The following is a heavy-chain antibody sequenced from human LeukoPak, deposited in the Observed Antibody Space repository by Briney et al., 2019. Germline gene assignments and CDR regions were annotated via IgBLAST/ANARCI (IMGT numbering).Heavy chain of an antibody. CDR3: ALTYYYDSSGYYSYGAFDI. Sequence: GASVKVSCKASGYTFTGYYMHWVRQAPGQGLEWMGWINPNSGGTNYAQKFQGRVTMTRDTSISTAYMELSRLRSDDTAVYYCALTYYYDSSGYYSYGAFDIWGQGTMVTVSS. J-gene: IGHJ3*02. CDR2: INPNSGGT. V-gene: IGHV1-2*02. D-gene: IGHD3-22*01. CDR1: GYTFTGYY.